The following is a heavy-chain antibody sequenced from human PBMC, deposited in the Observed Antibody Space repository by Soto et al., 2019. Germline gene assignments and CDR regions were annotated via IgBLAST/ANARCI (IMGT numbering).Heavy chain of an antibody. V-gene: IGHV3-7*02. D-gene: IGHD3-10*01. J-gene: IGHJ6*02. CDR1: GFSIGTYW. CDR2: IKQDGSER. Sequence: EMQLVESGGGLVQPGGSLRLSCATSGFSIGTYWMTWVRQAPGKGLEWVANIKQDGSERDYVESVEGRFTISRDNAKNSXYXXMNSLRAEDTAVYFCATTTIINMVRGVSGVYGMDVWGQGTTVTVSS. CDR3: ATTTIINMVRGVSGVYGMDV.